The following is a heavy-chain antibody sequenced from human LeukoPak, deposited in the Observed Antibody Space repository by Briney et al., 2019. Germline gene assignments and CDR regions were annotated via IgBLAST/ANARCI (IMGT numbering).Heavy chain of an antibody. J-gene: IGHJ4*02. CDR2: ITGSGANT. CDR3: AKDGKQWHDS. V-gene: IGHV3-23*01. D-gene: IGHD6-19*01. Sequence: GSLRLSCAASGFTFSNFAMSWVRQAPGKGLEWVSVITGSGANTYYTPSMRGRFTISRDNSKNKLYMEVSSLRAEDTAIYYCAKDGKQWHDSWGQGILVTVSS. CDR1: GFTFSNFA.